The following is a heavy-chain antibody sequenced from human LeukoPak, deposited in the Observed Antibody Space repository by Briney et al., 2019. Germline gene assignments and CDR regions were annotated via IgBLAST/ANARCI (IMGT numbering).Heavy chain of an antibody. CDR1: GGSISSGGYY. CDR3: ARELAWSSSSHYYYYGMDV. V-gene: IGHV4-31*03. J-gene: IGHJ6*02. CDR2: IYYSGST. Sequence: SETLSLTCTVSGGSISSGGYYWSWIRQHPGKGLEWIGYIYYSGSTYYNPSLKSRVTISVDTSKNQFSLKLSSVTAADTAVYYCARELAWSSSSHYYYYGMDVWGQGTTVTVSS. D-gene: IGHD6-6*01.